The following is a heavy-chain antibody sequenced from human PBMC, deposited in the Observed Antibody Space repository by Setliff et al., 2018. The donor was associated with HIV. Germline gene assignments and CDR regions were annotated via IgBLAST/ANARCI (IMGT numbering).Heavy chain of an antibody. J-gene: IGHJ5*01. Sequence: ASVKVSCKSSGHTLSGYLIHWVRQAPGQGPEWMGWISPHSGATNYAQKFQGRVTLTRDASITTAYMELNSLRSDDTAMYYCARDRLYCSRGSCYPNWFDSWGQGTLVTVSS. CDR1: GHTLSGYL. CDR3: ARDRLYCSRGSCYPNWFDS. D-gene: IGHD2-15*01. CDR2: ISPHSGAT. V-gene: IGHV1-2*02.